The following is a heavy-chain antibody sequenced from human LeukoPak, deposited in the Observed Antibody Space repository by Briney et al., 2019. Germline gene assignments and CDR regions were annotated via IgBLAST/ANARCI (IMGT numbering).Heavy chain of an antibody. CDR2: ISAYNGNT. J-gene: IGHJ4*02. D-gene: IGHD5-24*01. Sequence: ASVRVSCKASGYTFTSYGISWVRQAPGQGLEWMGWISAYNGNTNYAQKLQGRVTMTTDTSTSTAYMELRSLRSDDTAVYYCARERATIRSFDYWGQGTLVTVSS. CDR3: ARERATIRSFDY. V-gene: IGHV1-18*01. CDR1: GYTFTSYG.